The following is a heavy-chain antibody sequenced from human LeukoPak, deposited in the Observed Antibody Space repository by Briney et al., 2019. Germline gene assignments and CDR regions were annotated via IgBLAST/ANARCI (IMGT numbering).Heavy chain of an antibody. CDR1: GDSIRTDY. D-gene: IGHD2-15*01. CDR3: ARLDCISDRCYNY. CDR2: INYNGNT. J-gene: IGHJ4*02. Sequence: PSETLSLTCIVSGDSIRTDYWSWIRQSPGKGLEWIGYINYNGNTEYNPFLRSRVTISVDRPKNHVSLKVRSVTAADTAMYYCARLDCISDRCYNYWGLGTLVTVSS. V-gene: IGHV4-59*08.